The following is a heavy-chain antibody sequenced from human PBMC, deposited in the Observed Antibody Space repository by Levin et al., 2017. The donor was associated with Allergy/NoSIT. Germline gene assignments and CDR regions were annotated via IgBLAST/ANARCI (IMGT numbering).Heavy chain of an antibody. CDR2: IRQDGSEK. V-gene: IGHV3-7*01. J-gene: IGHJ4*02. CDR1: GIAFSSYW. D-gene: IGHD5-12*01. Sequence: PGGSLRLSCAASGIAFSSYWMSWVRQAPGKGLEWVANIRQDGSEKYYVDSVKGRFTISRDNAKKSVYLQMDSLRAEDTAVYYCARRRGDYWGQGTLVTVSS. CDR3: ARRRGDY.